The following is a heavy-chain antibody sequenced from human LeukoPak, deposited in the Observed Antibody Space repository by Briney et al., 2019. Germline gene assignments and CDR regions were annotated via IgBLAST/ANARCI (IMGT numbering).Heavy chain of an antibody. CDR1: GGSISSSNW. Sequence: PSETLSLTCAVSGGSISSSNWWSWVRQPPGKGLEWIGEIYHSGSTNYNPSLKSRVTISVDTSKNQFSLKLSSVTAADTAVYYCARLQSAAAGTSFFDYWGQGTLVTVSS. CDR2: IYHSGST. D-gene: IGHD6-13*01. J-gene: IGHJ4*02. V-gene: IGHV4-4*02. CDR3: ARLQSAAAGTSFFDY.